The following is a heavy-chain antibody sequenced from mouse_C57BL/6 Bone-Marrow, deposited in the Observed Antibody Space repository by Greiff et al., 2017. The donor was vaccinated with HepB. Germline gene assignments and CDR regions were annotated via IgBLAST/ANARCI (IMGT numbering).Heavy chain of an antibody. V-gene: IGHV6-3*01. CDR3: TGGYKEFAY. Sequence: EVNVVESGGGLVQPGGSMKLSCVASGFTFSNYWMNWVRQSPEKGLEWVAQIRLKSDNYATHYAESVKGRFTISRDDSKSSVYLQMNNLRAEDTGIYYCTGGYKEFAYWGQGTLVTVSA. CDR2: IRLKSDNYAT. CDR1: GFTFSNYW. D-gene: IGHD1-2*01. J-gene: IGHJ3*01.